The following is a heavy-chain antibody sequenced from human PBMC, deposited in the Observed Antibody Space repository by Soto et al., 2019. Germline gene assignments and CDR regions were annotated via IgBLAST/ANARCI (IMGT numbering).Heavy chain of an antibody. Sequence: QVQLQESGPRLLKPSQTLSLTCTVSGGSFHSGAYYWSWLRQHPAKGLEWIASIYDTGTSASTPSLSSRLSISMDSSKSQFSLTLSSVTAAYTAVYYCARVVHSGDFGDFWGQGTLVNASS. V-gene: IGHV4-31*03. D-gene: IGHD2-21*02. CDR2: IYDTGTS. CDR1: GGSFHSGAYY. CDR3: ARVVHSGDFGDF. J-gene: IGHJ4*01.